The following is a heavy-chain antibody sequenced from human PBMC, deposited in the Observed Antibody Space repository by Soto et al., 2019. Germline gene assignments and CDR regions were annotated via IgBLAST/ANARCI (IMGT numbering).Heavy chain of an antibody. V-gene: IGHV3-23*01. CDR2: ISGSGDST. D-gene: IGHD6-13*01. J-gene: IGHJ2*01. CDR3: AKYPSTAAGVSGFWYFDL. CDR1: GFSFSNYA. Sequence: EVQLLESGGGLVQPGGSLRLSCAASGFSFSNYAMSWVRQTPGKGLEWVSSISGSGDSTLSADSVKGQFTISRDNSKNTLYLQMNSRRAEDTAVYYCAKYPSTAAGVSGFWYFDLWGRGTLVTVSS.